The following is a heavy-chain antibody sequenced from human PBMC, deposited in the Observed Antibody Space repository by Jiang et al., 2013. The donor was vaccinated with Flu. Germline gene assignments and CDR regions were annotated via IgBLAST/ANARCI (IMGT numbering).Heavy chain of an antibody. J-gene: IGHJ4*02. V-gene: IGHV1-3*01. CDR1: GYTFTSYA. Sequence: SGAEVKKPGASVKVSCKASGYTFTSYAMHWVRQAPGQRLEWMGWINAGNGNTKYSQKFQGRVTITRDTSASTAYMELSSLRSEDTAVYYCARSYSSGWYYFDYWGQGTLVTVSS. CDR2: INAGNGNT. D-gene: IGHD6-19*01. CDR3: ARSYSSGWYYFDY.